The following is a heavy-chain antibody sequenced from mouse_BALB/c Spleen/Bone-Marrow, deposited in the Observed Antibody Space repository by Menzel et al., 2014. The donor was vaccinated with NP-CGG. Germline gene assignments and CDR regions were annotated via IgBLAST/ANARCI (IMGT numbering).Heavy chain of an antibody. CDR1: GLSFNSYG. V-gene: IGHV5-9-2*01. Sequence: EVNLVESGGGLVKSGGSLKLSCAASGLSFNSYGMSWVRQTPEKRLEWVATISGGGSYTFYPDSVKGRFTISRDNAKNNLYLQLSSLRSEDTALYYCARHAYYDQTEVSFVYWGQGTLVTVSA. J-gene: IGHJ3*01. D-gene: IGHD2-4*01. CDR3: ARHAYYDQTEVSFVY. CDR2: ISGGGSYT.